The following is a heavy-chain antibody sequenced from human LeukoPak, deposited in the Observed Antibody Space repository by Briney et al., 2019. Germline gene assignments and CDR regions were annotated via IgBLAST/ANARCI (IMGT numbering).Heavy chain of an antibody. Sequence: SVKVSCKASGGTFSSYAISWVRQAPGQGHEWLGGIIPIFGTANYAQKFQGRVTITTDESTSTAYMELSSLRSEDTAVYYCARDGTGDGYNYGYWGQGTLVTVSS. CDR3: ARDGTGDGYNYGY. D-gene: IGHD5-24*01. V-gene: IGHV1-69*05. J-gene: IGHJ4*02. CDR2: IIPIFGTA. CDR1: GGTFSSYA.